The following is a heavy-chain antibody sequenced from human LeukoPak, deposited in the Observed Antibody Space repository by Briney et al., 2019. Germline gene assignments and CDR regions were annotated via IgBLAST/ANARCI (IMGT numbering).Heavy chain of an antibody. CDR1: GGTFSSYA. J-gene: IGHJ4*02. CDR2: IIPIFGTA. CDR3: ARAGLVWLSRSYFDY. D-gene: IGHD3/OR15-3a*01. V-gene: IGHV1-69*13. Sequence: GASVKVSREASGGTFSSYAISWVRQAPGQGLEWMGGIIPIFGTANYAQKFQGRVTITADESTSTAYMELSSLRSEDTAVYYCARAGLVWLSRSYFDYWGQGTLVTVSS.